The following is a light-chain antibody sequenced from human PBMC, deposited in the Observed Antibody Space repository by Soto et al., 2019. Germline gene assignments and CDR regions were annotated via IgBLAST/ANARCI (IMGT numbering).Light chain of an antibody. CDR3: GSWDSSLSAYV. Sequence: QSVLTQPASVSGSPGQSITISCTGTSSDVGGYKYVSWYQQHPGKAPKLLIYEVSNRPSGVSSRFSATKSENTASLGITGFQTGDEADYYCGSWDSSLSAYVFGTGTKVTVL. J-gene: IGLJ1*01. CDR2: EVS. CDR1: SSDVGGYKY. V-gene: IGLV2-14*01.